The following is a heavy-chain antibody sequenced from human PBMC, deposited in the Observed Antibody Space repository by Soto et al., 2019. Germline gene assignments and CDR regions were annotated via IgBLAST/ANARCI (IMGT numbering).Heavy chain of an antibody. Sequence: GGSLRLSCAASGFTFSSYGMHWVRQAPGKGLEWVAVISYDGSNEYYADSVKGRFTISRDNSKNTLYLQMNSLRAEDTAVYYCAKDLERGGWPKGPYYYCYGMDVWGQGTTVTVSS. CDR3: AKDLERGGWPKGPYYYCYGMDV. CDR2: ISYDGSNE. CDR1: GFTFSSYG. D-gene: IGHD1-1*01. V-gene: IGHV3-30*18. J-gene: IGHJ6*02.